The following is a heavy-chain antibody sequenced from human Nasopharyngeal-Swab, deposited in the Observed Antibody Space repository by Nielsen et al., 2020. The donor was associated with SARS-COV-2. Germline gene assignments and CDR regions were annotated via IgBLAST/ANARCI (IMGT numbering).Heavy chain of an antibody. CDR2: ISSSSSYI. CDR3: ARDGLDYDFWSAYFTDV. Sequence: GESLKISCAASGFTVSSNEMSWVRQAPGKGLEWVSSISSSSSYIYYADSVKGRFTISRDNAKNSLHLQMNSLRAEDTAVYYCARDGLDYDFWSAYFTDVWGQGTTVTVSS. V-gene: IGHV3-21*01. J-gene: IGHJ6*02. D-gene: IGHD3-3*01. CDR1: GFTVSSNE.